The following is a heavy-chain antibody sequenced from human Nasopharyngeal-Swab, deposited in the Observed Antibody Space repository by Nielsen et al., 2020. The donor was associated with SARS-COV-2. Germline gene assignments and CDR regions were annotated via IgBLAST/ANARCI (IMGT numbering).Heavy chain of an antibody. J-gene: IGHJ6*02. Sequence: ASVKVSCKASGYTFTSYAMNWVRQAPGQGLEWMGWINTNTGNPTYAQGFTGRFVFSLDTSVSTAYLQISSLKAEDTAVYYCARDRGGVAAAGPPRDYYGMDVWGQGTTVTVSS. CDR1: GYTFTSYA. CDR2: INTNTGNP. CDR3: ARDRGGVAAAGPPRDYYGMDV. D-gene: IGHD6-13*01. V-gene: IGHV7-4-1*02.